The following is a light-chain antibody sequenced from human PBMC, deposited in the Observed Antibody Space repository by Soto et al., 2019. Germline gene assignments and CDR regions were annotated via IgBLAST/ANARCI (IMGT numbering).Light chain of an antibody. V-gene: IGKV1-39*01. CDR3: QQSNSSPPT. Sequence: DIHIVHTPSALSASVGDRFTITCRASQSITNYLAWYQHKPGQAPKLLIYAASTLQAGVPSRFRGSGSGTDFTLTISSLQPEDFATYFCQQSNSSPPTFGGGTKVDIK. CDR1: QSITNY. CDR2: AAS. J-gene: IGKJ4*01.